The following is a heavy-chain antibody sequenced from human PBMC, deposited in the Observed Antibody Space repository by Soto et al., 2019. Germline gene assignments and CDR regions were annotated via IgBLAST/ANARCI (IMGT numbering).Heavy chain of an antibody. Sequence: QVQLVQSGAEVKKPGASVKVSCKASGYTFTSYDINWVRQATGQGLEWMGWMNPNSGNTAYAQKFQGRVTMTRNTSLSTAYMELSSLRSEDTAVYNCAREKSSGYYYDYWGQGTLVTVSS. V-gene: IGHV1-8*01. CDR2: MNPNSGNT. D-gene: IGHD3-22*01. CDR3: AREKSSGYYYDY. J-gene: IGHJ4*02. CDR1: GYTFTSYD.